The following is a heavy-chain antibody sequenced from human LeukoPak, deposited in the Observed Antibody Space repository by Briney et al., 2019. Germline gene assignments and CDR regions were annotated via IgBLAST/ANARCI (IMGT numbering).Heavy chain of an antibody. CDR3: ARANWGEQPYNWFDP. V-gene: IGHV1-69*05. CDR2: IIPIFGTA. Sequence: GASVKVSCKASGYTFTSYGISWVRQAPGQGLEWMGGIIPIFGTANYAQKFQGRVTITTDESTSTAYMELSSLRSEDTAVYYCARANWGEQPYNWFDPWGQGTLVTVSS. J-gene: IGHJ5*02. D-gene: IGHD1/OR15-1a*01. CDR1: GYTFTSYG.